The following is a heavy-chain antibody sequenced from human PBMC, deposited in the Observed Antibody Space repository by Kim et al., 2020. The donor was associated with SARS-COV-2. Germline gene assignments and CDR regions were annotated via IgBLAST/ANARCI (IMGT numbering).Heavy chain of an antibody. J-gene: IGHJ6*02. V-gene: IGHV3-11*06. D-gene: IGHD6-6*01. CDR3: ARGSPSYYYYYYGLDV. Sequence: SVEGRFTISRDNAKKSLFLQMNGLRAEDTAVYYCARGSPSYYYYYYGLDVWGQGTTVTVSS.